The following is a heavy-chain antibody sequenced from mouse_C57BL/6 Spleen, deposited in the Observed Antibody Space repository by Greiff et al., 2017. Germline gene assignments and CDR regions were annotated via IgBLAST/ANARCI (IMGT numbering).Heavy chain of an antibody. D-gene: IGHD3-2*02. V-gene: IGHV1-69*01. CDR2: IDPSDSYT. J-gene: IGHJ3*01. Sequence: QVQLQQPGAELVMPGASVKLSCKASGYTFTRYWMHWVKQRPGQGLEWIGEIDPSDSYTNYNQKFKGKSTLTVDKSSSTAYMQLSSLTSEDSAVYYCARRGDSSGYGWFAYWGQGTLVTVSA. CDR3: ARRGDSSGYGWFAY. CDR1: GYTFTRYW.